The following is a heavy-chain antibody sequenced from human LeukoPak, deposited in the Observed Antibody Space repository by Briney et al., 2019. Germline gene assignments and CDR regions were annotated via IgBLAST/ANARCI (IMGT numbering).Heavy chain of an antibody. V-gene: IGHV3-7*04. Sequence: GGSLRLSCAAYGLTVSSEYLAWVRQAPGKGLEWVANIKQDGSEKYYVDSVKGRFTISRDNAKKSLYLQMNSLRGEDTAVYYCARRLPYYGMDVWGQGTTVTVSS. D-gene: IGHD5-18*01. CDR3: ARRLPYYGMDV. CDR1: GLTVSSEY. J-gene: IGHJ6*02. CDR2: IKQDGSEK.